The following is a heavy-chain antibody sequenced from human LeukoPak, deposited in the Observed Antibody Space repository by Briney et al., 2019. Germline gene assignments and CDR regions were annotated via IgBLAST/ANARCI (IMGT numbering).Heavy chain of an antibody. V-gene: IGHV4-61*02. J-gene: IGHJ4*02. Sequence: PSQTLSLTCTVSGGSISSGSYYWSWIRQPGGKGLEWIGRIYTSGSTNYNPSLKSRVTISVDTSKNQFSLKLSSVTAADTAVYYCARGDCSGGSCSFDYWGQGTLVTVSS. CDR3: ARGDCSGGSCSFDY. CDR2: IYTSGST. D-gene: IGHD2-15*01. CDR1: GGSISSGSYY.